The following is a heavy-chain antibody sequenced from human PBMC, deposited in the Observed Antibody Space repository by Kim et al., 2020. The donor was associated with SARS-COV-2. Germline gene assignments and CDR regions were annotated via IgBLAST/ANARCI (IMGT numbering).Heavy chain of an antibody. V-gene: IGHV1-8*01. CDR2: MNPNSGNT. D-gene: IGHD6-13*01. CDR3: ARGMFGAAAGILNYYCYYGMDV. J-gene: IGHJ6*02. CDR1: GYTFTSYD. Sequence: ASVKVSCKASGYTFTSYDINWVRQATGQGLEWMGWMNPNSGNTGYAQKFQGRVTMTRNTAISTAYMELRSLRSEDTAVYYCARGMFGAAAGILNYYCYYGMDVWGQGTTVTVSS.